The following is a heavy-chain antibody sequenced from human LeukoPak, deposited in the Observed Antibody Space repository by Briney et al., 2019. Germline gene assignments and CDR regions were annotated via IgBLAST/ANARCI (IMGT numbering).Heavy chain of an antibody. V-gene: IGHV3-30-3*01. J-gene: IGHJ4*02. CDR2: ISYDGSNK. CDR1: GFTFSSYA. Sequence: PGGSLRLSCAASGFTFSSYAMHWVRQAPGKGLEWVAVISYDGSNKYYADSVKGRFTISRDNSKNTLYLQMNSLRAEDTAVYYCARIYCTTANRVRWCMWYWGQGTLVTVSS. CDR3: ARIYCTTANRVRWCMWY. D-gene: IGHD2-8*01.